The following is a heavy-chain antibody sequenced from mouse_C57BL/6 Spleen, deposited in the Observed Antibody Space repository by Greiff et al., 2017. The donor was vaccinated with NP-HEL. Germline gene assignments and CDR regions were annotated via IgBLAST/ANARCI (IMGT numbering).Heavy chain of an antibody. CDR1: GYTFTSYW. D-gene: IGHD1-1*01. V-gene: IGHV1-7*01. CDR3: ARITTGYYYAMDY. J-gene: IGHJ4*01. Sequence: VQLQRSGAELAKPGASVKLSCKASGYTFTSYWMHWVKQRPGQGLEWIGYINPSSGYTKYNQKFKDKATLTADKSSSTAYMQLSSLTYEDSAVYYCARITTGYYYAMDYWGQGTSVTVSS. CDR2: INPSSGYT.